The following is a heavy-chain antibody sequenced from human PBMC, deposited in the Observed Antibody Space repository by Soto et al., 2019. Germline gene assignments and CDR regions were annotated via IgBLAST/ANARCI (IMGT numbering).Heavy chain of an antibody. CDR1: GYTFTSYA. Sequence: ASVKVSCKASGYTFTSYAMHWVRQAPGQRLEWMGWINAGNGNTKYSQKFQGRVTITRDTSASTAYMELSSLRSEDTAVYYCASEAREYPGTYANPPFNFDYWGQGTLVTVSS. V-gene: IGHV1-3*01. CDR3: ASEAREYPGTYANPPFNFDY. D-gene: IGHD1-1*01. CDR2: INAGNGNT. J-gene: IGHJ4*02.